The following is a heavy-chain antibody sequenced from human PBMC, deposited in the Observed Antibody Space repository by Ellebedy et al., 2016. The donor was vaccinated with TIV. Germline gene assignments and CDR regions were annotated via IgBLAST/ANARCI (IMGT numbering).Heavy chain of an antibody. CDR2: INPNSGGT. J-gene: IGHJ3*02. D-gene: IGHD1-26*01. CDR3: ARSGAGAIWVYDAFDI. Sequence: ASVKVSCKASGYTFTGYYMHWVRQAPGQGLEWMGWINPNSGGTNSAQKFQGRVTMTRDTSISTAYMELRRLRSDDTAVYYCARSGAGAIWVYDAFDIWGQGTMVTVSS. CDR1: GYTFTGYY. V-gene: IGHV1-2*02.